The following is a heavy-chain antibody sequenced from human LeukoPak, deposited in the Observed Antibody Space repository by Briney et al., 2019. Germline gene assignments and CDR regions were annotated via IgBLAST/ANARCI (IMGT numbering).Heavy chain of an antibody. D-gene: IGHD2-15*01. J-gene: IGHJ6*03. CDR3: ARGIVVVVAATHYYYYYMDV. V-gene: IGHV4-59*01. CDR2: IYYSGST. Sequence: SETLSLTCTVSGGSISSYYWSWIRQPPGKGLEWTGYIYYSGSTNYNPSLKSRVTISVDTSKNQFSLKLSSVPAADTAVYYCARGIVVVVAATHYYYYYMDVWGKGTTVTVSS. CDR1: GGSISSYY.